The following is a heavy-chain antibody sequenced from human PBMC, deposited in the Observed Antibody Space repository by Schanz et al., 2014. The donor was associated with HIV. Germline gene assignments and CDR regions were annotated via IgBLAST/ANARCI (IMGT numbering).Heavy chain of an antibody. CDR3: AVRRPTGYGGRWYFDL. Sequence: EVQLVESGGGLVQPGGSLRLSCAASGFTFSSYSMNWVRQAPGKGLEWVSAISGSSITYSADSVKGRFTISSDNSKNTLYLQMNSRRAEDAAVYYCAVRRPTGYGGRWYFDLWGRGTLVAVSS. CDR1: GFTFSSYS. CDR2: ISGSSIT. J-gene: IGHJ2*01. D-gene: IGHD2-15*01. V-gene: IGHV3-23*04.